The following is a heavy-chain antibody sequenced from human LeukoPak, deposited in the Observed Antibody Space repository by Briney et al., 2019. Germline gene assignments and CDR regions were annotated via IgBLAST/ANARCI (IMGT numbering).Heavy chain of an antibody. V-gene: IGHV4-39*01. CDR2: IYYSGST. D-gene: IGHD6-13*01. J-gene: IGHJ6*03. CDR1: GGSISRSSYY. Sequence: PSETLSLTCTVSGGSISRSSYYWGWIRQPPGKGLEWIGSIYYSGSTYYNPSLKSRVTISVDTSKNQFSLKLSSVTAADTAVYYCASHSSGWYRLDYYYYMDVWGKGTTVTVSS. CDR3: ASHSSGWYRLDYYYYMDV.